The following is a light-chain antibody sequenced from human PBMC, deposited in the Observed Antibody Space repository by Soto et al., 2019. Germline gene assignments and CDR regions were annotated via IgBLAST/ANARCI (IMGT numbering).Light chain of an antibody. Sequence: ETVMTQSPATLPVSPGERATLSCRASQSVGNNVAWFQQKPGQAPRLLIHGASDRATEVPVRFSGSGSGTELTFTISSLQSEDFAVYYCQQYNNWPYAFGQGTKLEIK. J-gene: IGKJ2*01. CDR1: QSVGNN. V-gene: IGKV3-15*01. CDR2: GAS. CDR3: QQYNNWPYA.